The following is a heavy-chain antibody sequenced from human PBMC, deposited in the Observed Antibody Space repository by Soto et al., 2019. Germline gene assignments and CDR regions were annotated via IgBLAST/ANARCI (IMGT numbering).Heavy chain of an antibody. D-gene: IGHD1-26*01. CDR3: AIRGSGSYYDY. CDR2: ISGSGGST. V-gene: IGHV3-23*01. J-gene: IGHJ4*02. CDR1: GFTFSSYA. Sequence: EVQLLESGGGLVQPGGSLRLSCAASGFTFSSYAMRWVRQAPVKGLEWVSAISGSGGSTYYADSVKGRFTISRDNSKNTLYLQMNSLRAADTAVYYCAIRGSGSYYDYWGQGTLVTVSS.